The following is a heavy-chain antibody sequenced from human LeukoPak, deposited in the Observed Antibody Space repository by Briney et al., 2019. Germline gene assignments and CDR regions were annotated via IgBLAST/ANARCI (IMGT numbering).Heavy chain of an antibody. Sequence: SETLSLTCAVYGGSFSGYYWGWIRQPPGKGLEWIGSIYYSGSTYYNPSLKSRVTISVDTSKNQFSLKLSSVTAADTAVYYCARIGYYYGSGSYDYYYYYMDVWGKGTTVTISS. V-gene: IGHV4-39*01. CDR2: IYYSGST. D-gene: IGHD3-10*01. CDR1: GGSFSGYY. J-gene: IGHJ6*03. CDR3: ARIGYYYGSGSYDYYYYYMDV.